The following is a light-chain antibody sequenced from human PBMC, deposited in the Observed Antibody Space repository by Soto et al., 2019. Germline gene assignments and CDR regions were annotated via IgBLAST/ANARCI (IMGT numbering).Light chain of an antibody. J-gene: IGLJ1*01. CDR3: SSYTTRTTLYV. V-gene: IGLV2-14*01. CDR2: EVS. Sequence: QSGLTQPASVSGSPGQSITISCTGTSSDVGSYNYVSWYQLHPGKAPKLMIYEVSNRPSGVSNRFSGSKSGDTASLTISGLQAEDEADYYCSSYTTRTTLYVFGTGTRSP. CDR1: SSDVGSYNY.